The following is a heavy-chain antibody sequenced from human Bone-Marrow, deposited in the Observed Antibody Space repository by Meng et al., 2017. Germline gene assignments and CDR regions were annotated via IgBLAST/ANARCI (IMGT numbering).Heavy chain of an antibody. V-gene: IGHV3-23*01. CDR3: AKDMAVGANRNCFEY. Sequence: GESLKISCAASEFTFSIYAMNWVRQAPGKGLEWVSGISGAGTSTFYADSVKGRFTVSRDNSKNTLYLQMNSLRVEDTAVYYCAKDMAVGANRNCFEYWGQGTLVTVS. J-gene: IGHJ4*02. D-gene: IGHD1-26*01. CDR1: EFTFSIYA. CDR2: ISGAGTST.